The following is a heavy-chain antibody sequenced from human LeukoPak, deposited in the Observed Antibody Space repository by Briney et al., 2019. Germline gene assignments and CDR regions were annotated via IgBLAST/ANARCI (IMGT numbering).Heavy chain of an antibody. CDR2: ISSSGSTI. CDR3: ASPSLVEMATANALDI. CDR1: GFTFSDYY. D-gene: IGHD5-18*01. Sequence: GGSLRLSCAASGFTFSDYYMSWIRQAPGKGLEWVSYISSSGSTIYYADSVKGRFTISRDNAKNSLYLQMNSLRAEDTAVYYCASPSLVEMATANALDIWGQGTMVTVSS. J-gene: IGHJ3*02. V-gene: IGHV3-11*01.